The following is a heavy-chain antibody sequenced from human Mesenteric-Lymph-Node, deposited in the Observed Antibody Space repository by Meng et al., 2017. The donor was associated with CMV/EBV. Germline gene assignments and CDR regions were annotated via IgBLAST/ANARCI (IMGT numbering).Heavy chain of an antibody. J-gene: IGHJ4*02. CDR2: ISAYNGNT. Sequence: FTSYGITWVRQPPGPGLEWMRWISAYNGNTNYAQKLQGRVTMTTDTSTSTAYMELRSLRSDDTAVYYCARTNYYGSGSYYNSDFDYWGQGTLVTVSS. V-gene: IGHV1-18*01. CDR3: ARTNYYGSGSYYNSDFDY. D-gene: IGHD3-10*01. CDR1: FTSYG.